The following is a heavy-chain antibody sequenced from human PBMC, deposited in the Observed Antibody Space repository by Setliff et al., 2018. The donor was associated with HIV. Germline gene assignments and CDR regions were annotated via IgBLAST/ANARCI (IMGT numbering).Heavy chain of an antibody. CDR1: GGTFSDSA. CDR2: IIPVFGTA. Sequence: SVKVSCKASGGTFSDSAINWVRQAPGQGLEWMGRIIPVFGTANYAPKFPDRVTITADTSTSTAYMELRSLRSDDTGAYFCARAGAEVTSHFDHWGQGTLVTVSS. J-gene: IGHJ4*02. CDR3: ARAGAEVTSHFDH. D-gene: IGHD2-21*02. V-gene: IGHV1-69*06.